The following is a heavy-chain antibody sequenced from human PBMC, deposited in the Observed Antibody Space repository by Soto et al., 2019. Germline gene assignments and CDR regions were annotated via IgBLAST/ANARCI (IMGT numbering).Heavy chain of an antibody. V-gene: IGHV3-23*01. CDR2: IGGSVEGT. J-gene: IGHJ5*01. CDR3: AKDSAGWFAS. D-gene: IGHD2-15*01. Sequence: EVQLLESGGGKVQPGGSLRLSCAASGFSFSSYAMAWVRQAPGKGLEWVSLIGGSVEGTHYTDSVRGRFSISRDNSQNTLFLQMNSLRADDTAIYYCAKDSAGWFAS. CDR1: GFSFSSYA.